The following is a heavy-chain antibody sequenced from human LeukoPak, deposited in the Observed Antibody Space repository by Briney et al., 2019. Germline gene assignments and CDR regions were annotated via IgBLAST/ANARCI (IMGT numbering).Heavy chain of an antibody. J-gene: IGHJ5*02. Sequence: PSETLSLTCTVSGYSISSGYYWSWIRQPPGKGLEWIGYIYYSGSTNYNPSLKSRVTISVDTSKNQFTLKLSSVTAADTAVYYCARVGATVRDNWFDPWGQGTLVTVSS. CDR2: IYYSGST. CDR1: GYSISSGYY. CDR3: ARVGATVRDNWFDP. V-gene: IGHV4-61*01. D-gene: IGHD4-11*01.